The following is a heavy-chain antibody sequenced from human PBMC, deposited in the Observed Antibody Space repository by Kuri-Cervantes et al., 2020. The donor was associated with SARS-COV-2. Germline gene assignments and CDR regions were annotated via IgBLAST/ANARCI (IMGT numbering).Heavy chain of an antibody. CDR3: AKARYYYDSSRPTFDY. J-gene: IGHJ4*01. Sequence: WGSLRLSCAASGFTFSSYAMSWVRQAPGKGLEWVSAISGSGGSTYYADSVKGRFTISRDNSKNTLYLQMNSLRAEDTAVYYCAKARYYYDSSRPTFDYWGHGTLVTVSS. V-gene: IGHV3-23*01. CDR2: ISGSGGST. CDR1: GFTFSSYA. D-gene: IGHD3-22*01.